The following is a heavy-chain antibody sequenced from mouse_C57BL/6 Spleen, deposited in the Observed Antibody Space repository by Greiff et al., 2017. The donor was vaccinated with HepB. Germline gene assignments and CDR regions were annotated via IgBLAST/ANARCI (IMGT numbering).Heavy chain of an antibody. CDR2: INPSTGGT. J-gene: IGHJ1*03. Sequence: VQLQQSGPELVKPGASVKISCKASGYSFTGYYMNWVKQSPEKSLEWIGEINPSTGGTTYNQKFKAKATLTVDKSSSTAYMQSKSLTSEDSAVYYCARGGSSYGYFDVWGTGSTVTVSS. D-gene: IGHD1-1*01. V-gene: IGHV1-42*01. CDR1: GYSFTGYY. CDR3: ARGGSSYGYFDV.